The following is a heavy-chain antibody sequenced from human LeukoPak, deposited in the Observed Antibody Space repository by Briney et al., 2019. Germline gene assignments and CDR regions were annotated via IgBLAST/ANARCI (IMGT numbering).Heavy chain of an antibody. Sequence: ASVKVSCKASGYTFTSYYMHWVRQAPGQGLEWMGIINPSGGSTSYAQKFQGRVTMTRDTSTSTVYMELSSLRSEDTAVYYCARGNRTPLRYFDWSPCYWGQGTLVTVSS. CDR3: ARGNRTPLRYFDWSPCY. V-gene: IGHV1-46*01. J-gene: IGHJ4*02. D-gene: IGHD3-9*01. CDR2: INPSGGST. CDR1: GYTFTSYY.